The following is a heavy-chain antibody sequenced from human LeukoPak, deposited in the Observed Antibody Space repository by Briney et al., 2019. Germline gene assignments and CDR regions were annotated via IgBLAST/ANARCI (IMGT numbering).Heavy chain of an antibody. CDR2: IYHSGST. J-gene: IGHJ4*02. CDR1: GGSISSGGYS. D-gene: IGHD4/OR15-4a*01. V-gene: IGHV4-30-2*01. CDR3: ARGRWSQLPTKWYYFDY. Sequence: PSQTLSLTCAVSGGSISSGGYSWSWIRQPPGKGLEWIGYIYHSGSTYYNPSLKSRVTISVDTSKNQFSLKLSSVTAADTAVYYCARGRWSQLPTKWYYFDYWGQGTLVTVSS.